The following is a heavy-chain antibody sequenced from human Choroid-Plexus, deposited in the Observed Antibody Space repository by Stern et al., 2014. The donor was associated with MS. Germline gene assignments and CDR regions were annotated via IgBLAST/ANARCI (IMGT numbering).Heavy chain of an antibody. CDR2: IRPEEIEP. CDR1: GFPFSRYW. Sequence: EVQLVESGGGLVRPGGSLTLSCVASGFPFSRYWMTWVRQAPGKGRDWVANIRPEEIEPYYVDSVKARFPISRDNAKNSLFLQMNSLRVEDTAVYYCARLLAFQFAPWGQGTLVTVSS. D-gene: IGHD3-3*01. V-gene: IGHV3-7*01. CDR3: ARLLAFQFAP. J-gene: IGHJ5*02.